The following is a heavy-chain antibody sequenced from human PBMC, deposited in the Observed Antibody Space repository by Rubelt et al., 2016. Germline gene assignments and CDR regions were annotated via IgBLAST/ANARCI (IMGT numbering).Heavy chain of an antibody. CDR3: ARHLGQYRVYYSDY. J-gene: IGHJ4*02. CDR1: GGSISNFY. D-gene: IGHD1-1*01. CDR2: IYYSGST. V-gene: IGHV4-59*08. Sequence: QVQLQESGPGLVKPSETLSLTCTVSGGSISNFYWSWIRQPPGKGLVYIGYIYYSGSTNYNPSLKSRVTISLAPSKTQFSLRLSSVTAADTAVYYCARHLGQYRVYYSDYWGQGTLVTVSS.